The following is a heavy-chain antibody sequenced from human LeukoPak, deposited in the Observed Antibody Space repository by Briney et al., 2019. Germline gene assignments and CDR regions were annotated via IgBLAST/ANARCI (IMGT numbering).Heavy chain of an antibody. CDR1: GGSISSSSYY. J-gene: IGHJ4*02. CDR2: IYYSGST. D-gene: IGHD3-10*01. V-gene: IGHV4-39*01. Sequence: SETLSLTCTVSGGSISSSSYYWGWIRQPPGKGLEWIGSIYYSGSTYYNPSLKSRVTISVDTSKSQFSLKLSSVTAADTAVYYCARRLITMVRGVIIKHFDYWGQGTLVTVSS. CDR3: ARRLITMVRGVIIKHFDY.